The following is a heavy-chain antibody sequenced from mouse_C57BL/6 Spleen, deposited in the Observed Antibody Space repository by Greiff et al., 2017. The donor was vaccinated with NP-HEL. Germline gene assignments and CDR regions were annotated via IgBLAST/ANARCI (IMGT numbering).Heavy chain of an antibody. V-gene: IGHV1-52*01. D-gene: IGHD1-1*01. CDR2: IDPSDSET. CDR1: GYTFTSYW. CDR3: ASPYYYGSSLDV. J-gene: IGHJ1*03. Sequence: QVQLQQPGAELVRPGSSVKLSCKASGYTFTSYWMHWVKQRPIQGLEWIGNIDPSDSETHYNQKFKDKATLTVDKSSSTAYMQLSSLTSEDSAVCYCASPYYYGSSLDVWGTGTTVTVSS.